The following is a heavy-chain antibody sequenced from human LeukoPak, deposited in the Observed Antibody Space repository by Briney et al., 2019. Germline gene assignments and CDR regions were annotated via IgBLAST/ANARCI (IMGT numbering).Heavy chain of an antibody. Sequence: SETLSLTCAVYGGSFSGYYWSWIRQPPGKGLEWIGEINHSGSTNYNPSLKSRVTISVDTFKNQFSLKLSSVTAADTAVYYCARYYDSSGYYDYWGQGTLVTVSS. CDR3: ARYYDSSGYYDY. V-gene: IGHV4-34*01. CDR2: INHSGST. J-gene: IGHJ4*02. D-gene: IGHD3-22*01. CDR1: GGSFSGYY.